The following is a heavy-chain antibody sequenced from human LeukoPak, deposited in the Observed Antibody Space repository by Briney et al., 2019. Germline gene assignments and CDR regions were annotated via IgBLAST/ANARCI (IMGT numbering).Heavy chain of an antibody. Sequence: ASVKVSCKASGYTFTGYYMHWVRQAPGQGLEWMGWINPNSGGTNYAQKLQGRVTMTTDTSTSTAYMELRSLRSDDTAVYYCARDDAFGGVIVLGPSAFDIWGQGTMVTVSS. D-gene: IGHD3-16*02. CDR1: GYTFTGYY. J-gene: IGHJ3*02. V-gene: IGHV1-2*02. CDR2: INPNSGGT. CDR3: ARDDAFGGVIVLGPSAFDI.